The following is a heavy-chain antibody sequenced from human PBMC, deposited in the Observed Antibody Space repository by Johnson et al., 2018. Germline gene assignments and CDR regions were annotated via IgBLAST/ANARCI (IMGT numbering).Heavy chain of an antibody. CDR2: ISYDGSNK. CDR3: AMDSCAYSSSCQKVAFDI. V-gene: IGHV3-30-3*01. J-gene: IGHJ3*02. D-gene: IGHD6-13*01. CDR1: GFTFSSYA. Sequence: QVQLVESGGGVVQPGRSLRLSCAASGFTFSSYAMHWVRQAPGKGLEWVAVISYDGSNKYYADSVKGRFTISRDNSKNTLYLQMNSLRAEDTAVYYCAMDSCAYSSSCQKVAFDIWGQGTMVTVSS.